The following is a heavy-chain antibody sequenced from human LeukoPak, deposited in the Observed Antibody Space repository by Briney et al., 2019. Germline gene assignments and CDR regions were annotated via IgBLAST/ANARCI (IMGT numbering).Heavy chain of an antibody. J-gene: IGHJ4*02. D-gene: IGHD4-23*01. V-gene: IGHV4-59*01. Sequence: SETLSLTCTVSGGSINSYSWSWIRQPPGKGLEWIWYIFYSGSTNYNPSLKSRVTISEDTSRNRISLKLRSVTAADTAVYYCATFTVVTQYWGQGTLVTVSS. CDR1: GGSINSYS. CDR2: IFYSGST. CDR3: ATFTVVTQY.